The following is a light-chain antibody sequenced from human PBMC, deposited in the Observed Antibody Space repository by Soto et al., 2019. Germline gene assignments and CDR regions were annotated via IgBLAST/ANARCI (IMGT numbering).Light chain of an antibody. CDR3: QQPDSYPCT. J-gene: IGKJ2*02. CDR1: QGFSNS. CDR2: AAS. V-gene: IGKV1-9*01. Sequence: DIQLTQSPSFLSASVGDRVTITCRASQGFSNSLAWYQQKPGKAPKLLIYAASTLQSGVPSRFSGRGSGTEFPLTISSLQPEDFATYYCQQPDSYPCTFGQGTKLEIK.